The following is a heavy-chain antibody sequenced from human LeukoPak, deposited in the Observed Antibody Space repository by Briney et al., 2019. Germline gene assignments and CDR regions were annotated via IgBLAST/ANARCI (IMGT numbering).Heavy chain of an antibody. CDR1: GGSISSSSYY. D-gene: IGHD5-12*01. V-gene: IGHV4-61*02. Sequence: PSETLSLTCTVSGGSISSSSYYWSWIRQPAGKGLEWIGRIYTSGSTHYNPSLKSRVTMSVDTSKNQFSLKLSSVTAADTAVYYCARSGYSGYDDYWGQGTLVTVSS. CDR2: IYTSGST. J-gene: IGHJ4*02. CDR3: ARSGYSGYDDY.